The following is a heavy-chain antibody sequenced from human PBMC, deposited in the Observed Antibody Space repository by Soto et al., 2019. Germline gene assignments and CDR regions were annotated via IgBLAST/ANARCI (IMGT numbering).Heavy chain of an antibody. CDR3: ASTTFYNRLDI. D-gene: IGHD1-1*01. J-gene: IGHJ5*02. Sequence: QAQLVQAAVEVKMPWASVRVSCKASGYTFSSYGVSWVRQAPGRGRAWMGWSNPHTGRTNYAPRFQDRITMTTKIPPAIAASEPRTLQSAEPAISDRASTTFYNRLDIWCQGPLVTVSS. CDR1: GYTFSSYG. V-gene: IGHV1-18*01. CDR2: SNPHTGRT.